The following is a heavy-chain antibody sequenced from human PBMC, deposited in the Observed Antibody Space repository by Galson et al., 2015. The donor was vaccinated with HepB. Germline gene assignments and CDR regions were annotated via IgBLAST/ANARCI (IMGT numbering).Heavy chain of an antibody. J-gene: IGHJ5*02. CDR2: IDPKNSYT. V-gene: IGHV5-10-1*01. CDR3: ARHGDFLNWFDP. CDR1: EYNFASYW. D-gene: IGHD3-10*01. Sequence: QSGAEVKQPGESLRISCKGSEYNFASYWISWVRQMPGKGLEWMAMIDPKNSYTHYSPPFQGHVTLSVDKSITTAYLQLSSLKASDTAIYYCARHGDFLNWFDPWGQGTLVTVSS.